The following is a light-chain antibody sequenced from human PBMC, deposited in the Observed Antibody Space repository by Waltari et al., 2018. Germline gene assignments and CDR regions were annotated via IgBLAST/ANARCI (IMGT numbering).Light chain of an antibody. CDR2: NDN. Sequence: QSVLTQSPSASGTPGQRVTISCSGSSSNIGSTTVNWYQQLPGTAPNLLIYNDNQRPSWVPERFSCSKSGTSASLAISGLQSEDEADYYCAAWDASLNGWVFGGGTTLTVL. CDR1: SSNIGSTT. J-gene: IGLJ3*02. V-gene: IGLV1-44*01. CDR3: AAWDASLNGWV.